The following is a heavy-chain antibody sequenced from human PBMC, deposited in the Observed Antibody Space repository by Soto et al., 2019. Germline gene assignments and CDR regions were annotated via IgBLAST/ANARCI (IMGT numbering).Heavy chain of an antibody. CDR1: GFTFSSYG. J-gene: IGHJ4*02. V-gene: IGHV3-33*01. Sequence: QVQLVESGGGVVQPGRSLRLSCAASGFTFSSYGMHWVRQAPGKGLEWVAVIWYDGSNKYYADSVKGRFTISRDNSKNTLYLQMNSLRAEDTAVYYCARGGGATYYFDYWGQGTLVTVSS. CDR2: IWYDGSNK. D-gene: IGHD1-26*01. CDR3: ARGGGATYYFDY.